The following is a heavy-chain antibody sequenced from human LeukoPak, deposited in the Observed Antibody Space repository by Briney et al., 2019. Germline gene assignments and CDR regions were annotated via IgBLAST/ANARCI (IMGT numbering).Heavy chain of an antibody. Sequence: PGGSLRLSCAASGFTFSSYAMSWVRQAPGKGLEWVSAISGSGGSTYYADSVKGRSTISRDNSKNTLYLQMNSLRGEDTAVYYCAKDRKALRLGTLGYFDYWGQGTLVTVSS. CDR2: ISGSGGST. V-gene: IGHV3-23*01. CDR3: AKDRKALRLGTLGYFDY. CDR1: GFTFSSYA. D-gene: IGHD3-16*01. J-gene: IGHJ4*02.